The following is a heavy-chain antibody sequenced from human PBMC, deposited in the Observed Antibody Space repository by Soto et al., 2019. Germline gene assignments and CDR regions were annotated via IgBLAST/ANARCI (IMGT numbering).Heavy chain of an antibody. J-gene: IGHJ6*02. CDR2: IYPGDSDT. V-gene: IGHV5-51*01. Sequence: GGSLKISWKGSGYSFTSYWIGWVRQRPGKGVEGRGIIYPGDSDTRYSPSFHGQVTISADKSISTAYLQWSSLKASATAMYYCASLSTTYSYYAMDVWGQGTTVTVSS. CDR1: GYSFTSYW. CDR3: ASLSTTYSYYAMDV.